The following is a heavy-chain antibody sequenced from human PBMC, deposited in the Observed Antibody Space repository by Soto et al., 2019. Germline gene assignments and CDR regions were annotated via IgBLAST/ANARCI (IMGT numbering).Heavy chain of an antibody. V-gene: IGHV1-46*01. Sequence: ASVKVSCKASGYSFTSYYMHWVRQAPGQGLEWMGIINPSGGSTRYAQKFQGRVTMTRDTSTSTVYMELSSLRSEDTAVYYCARVVGGKAMVIGSIDYWGQGTLVTVSS. J-gene: IGHJ4*02. CDR2: INPSGGST. D-gene: IGHD5-18*01. CDR1: GYSFTSYY. CDR3: ARVVGGKAMVIGSIDY.